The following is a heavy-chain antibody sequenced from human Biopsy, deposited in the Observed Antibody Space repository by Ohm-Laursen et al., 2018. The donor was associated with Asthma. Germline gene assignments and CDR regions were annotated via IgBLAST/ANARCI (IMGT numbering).Heavy chain of an antibody. Sequence: TLSLTCTVSGGSMSSSSYYWGWIRQPPGKGLEWMGSISYTGSAYHNPSLKSRVTISVDTPKNHFSLNLNSVTAADTAVYYCARHWDWGSFFDYWGQGAPVTVSS. CDR3: ARHWDWGSFFDY. D-gene: IGHD7-27*01. CDR2: ISYTGSA. J-gene: IGHJ4*02. CDR1: GGSMSSSSYY. V-gene: IGHV4-39*01.